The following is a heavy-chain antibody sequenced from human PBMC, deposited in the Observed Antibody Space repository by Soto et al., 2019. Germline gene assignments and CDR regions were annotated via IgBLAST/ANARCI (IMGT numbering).Heavy chain of an antibody. J-gene: IGHJ3*02. CDR3: ARDTAPHAFDI. CDR2: ISYDGSNK. Sequence: QVQLVESGGGVVQPGRSLRLSCAASGFTFSSYAMHWVRQAPGKGLEWVAVISYDGSNKYYADSVKGRFTISRDNSKNTLYLQMNSLRAEDTAVYYCARDTAPHAFDIWGQGTMVTVSS. CDR1: GFTFSSYA. D-gene: IGHD5-18*01. V-gene: IGHV3-30-3*01.